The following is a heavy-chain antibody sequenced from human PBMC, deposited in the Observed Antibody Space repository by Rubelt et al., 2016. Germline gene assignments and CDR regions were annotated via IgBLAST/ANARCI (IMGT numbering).Heavy chain of an antibody. J-gene: IGHJ4*02. Sequence: QLQLQESGPGLVKPSETLSLTCTVSGGSISSSSYYWSWIRQPPGKGLEWIGEINHSGSTNYNPSHNSRVTISVETSKNQFSLKLGSVTAADTAVYYCARVKRYFDWLLYYFDYWGQGTLVTVSS. CDR3: ARVKRYFDWLLYYFDY. D-gene: IGHD3-9*01. CDR2: INHSGST. V-gene: IGHV4-39*07. CDR1: GGSISSSSYY.